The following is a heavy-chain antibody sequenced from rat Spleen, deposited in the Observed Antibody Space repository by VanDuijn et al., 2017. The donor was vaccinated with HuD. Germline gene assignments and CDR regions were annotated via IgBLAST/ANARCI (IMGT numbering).Heavy chain of an antibody. CDR1: GFSLMGYS. Sequence: QVQLKESGPGLVQPSQTLSLTCTVSGFSLMGYSVHWVRQPPGKGLEWMGIIWTAGSTDYNSALRSRLSISRDTSKSQVFLKMNSLQTEDIATYYCTRSYGGYTSNWFAYWGQGTLVTVSS. CDR3: TRSYGGYTSNWFAY. V-gene: IGHV2-19*01. J-gene: IGHJ3*01. CDR2: IWTAGST. D-gene: IGHD1-11*01.